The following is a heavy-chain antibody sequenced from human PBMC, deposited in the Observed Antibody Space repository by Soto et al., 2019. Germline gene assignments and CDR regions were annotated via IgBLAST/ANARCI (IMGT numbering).Heavy chain of an antibody. D-gene: IGHD3-16*01. CDR2: ISAYNGNT. CDR3: ARVGYDYVWGSRYFDY. V-gene: IGHV1-18*01. CDR1: GYTFTSYG. Sequence: QVQLVQSGAEVKKPGASVKVYCKASGYTFTSYGISWVRQAPGQGLEWMGWISAYNGNTNYAQKLQGGVTMPPDTSTSTAYMERRSLRSDDTAVYYCARVGYDYVWGSRYFDYWGQGPLVTVSS. J-gene: IGHJ4*02.